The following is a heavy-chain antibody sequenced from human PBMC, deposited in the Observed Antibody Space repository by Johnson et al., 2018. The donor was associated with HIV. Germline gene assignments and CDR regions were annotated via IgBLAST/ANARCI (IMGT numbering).Heavy chain of an antibody. CDR1: RFSFNKYW. CDR2: ISYDGSNK. V-gene: IGHV3-30-3*01. CDR3: ARSRTRLPFDAFDI. D-gene: IGHD5/OR15-5a*01. Sequence: QMLLVESGGGLVQPGGSLRLSCAASRFSFNKYWMTWVRQAPGKGLEWVAVISYDGSNKYYADSVKGRFTISRDNSKNTLYLQMNSLRAEDTAVYYCARSRTRLPFDAFDIWGQGTMVTVSS. J-gene: IGHJ3*02.